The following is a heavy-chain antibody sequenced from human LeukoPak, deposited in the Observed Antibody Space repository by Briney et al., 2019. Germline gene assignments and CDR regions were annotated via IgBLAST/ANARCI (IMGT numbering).Heavy chain of an antibody. J-gene: IGHJ4*02. Sequence: GGSLRLSCSASGLTVTNAWMNWVRQAPGEGLDWVGRIASKTDGGATDYAAPVKGRFTISRDDSKNTLSLQMNSLKTEDTAVYYCTTGIRGDWGQGTLVTVSS. CDR3: TTGIRGD. CDR2: IASKTDGGAT. D-gene: IGHD3-10*01. V-gene: IGHV3-15*07. CDR1: GLTVTNAW.